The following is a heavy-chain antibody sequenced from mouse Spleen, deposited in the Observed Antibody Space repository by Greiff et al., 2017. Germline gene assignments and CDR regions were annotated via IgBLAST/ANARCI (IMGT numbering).Heavy chain of an antibody. CDR1: GFTFSDYY. CDR3: AREGGNSPYLDY. D-gene: IGHD2-1*01. Sequence: DVKLVESEGGLVQPGSSMKLSCTASGFTFSDYYMAWVRQVPEKGLEWVANINYDGSSTYYLDSLKSRFIISRDNAKNILYLQMSSLKSEDTATYYCAREGGNSPYLDYWGQGTTLTVSS. J-gene: IGHJ2*01. CDR2: INYDGSST. V-gene: IGHV5-16*01.